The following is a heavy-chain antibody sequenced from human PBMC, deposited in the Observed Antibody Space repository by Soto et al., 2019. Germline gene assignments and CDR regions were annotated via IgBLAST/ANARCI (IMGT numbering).Heavy chain of an antibody. CDR1: GFSLSTSEVG. D-gene: IGHD4-4*01. CDR3: ANRGDGYSHFDY. CDR2: IYWNDDK. Sequence: QITLKESGPTLVKPTQTLTLTCTFSGFSLSTSEVGVGWIRQPPGKALEWLALIYWNDDKRYSPSLKSRLTLAKDTSKNQVARTMTNMDPVDTATYYCANRGDGYSHFDYLGQGALVTVSS. V-gene: IGHV2-5*01. J-gene: IGHJ4*02.